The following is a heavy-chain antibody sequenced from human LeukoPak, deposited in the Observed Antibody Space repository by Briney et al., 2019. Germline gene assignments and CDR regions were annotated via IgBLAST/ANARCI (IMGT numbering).Heavy chain of an antibody. J-gene: IGHJ4*02. CDR3: ATDILGYCSSTSCDGVDY. CDR2: ISGSGGST. D-gene: IGHD2-2*01. V-gene: IGHV3-23*01. CDR1: GFTFSSYA. Sequence: GGSLRLSRAASGFTFSSYAMSWVRQAPGKGLEWVSAISGSGGSTYYADSVKGRFTISRDNSKNTLYLQMNSLRAEDTAVYYCATDILGYCSSTSCDGVDYWGQGTLVTVSS.